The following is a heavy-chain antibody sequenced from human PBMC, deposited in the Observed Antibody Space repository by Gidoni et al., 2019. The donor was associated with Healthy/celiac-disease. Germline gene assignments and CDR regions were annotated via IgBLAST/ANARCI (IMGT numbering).Heavy chain of an antibody. CDR1: GGSFSGYY. V-gene: IGHV4-34*01. Sequence: QVQLQQWGAGLLKPSETLSLTCAVYGGSFSGYYWSWLRQPPGKGLEWIGEINHSGSTNYNPSLKSRVTISVDTSKNQFSLKLSSVTAADTAVYYCASAPTEGGWYVGSAFDIWGQGTMVTVSS. D-gene: IGHD6-19*01. CDR3: ASAPTEGGWYVGSAFDI. CDR2: INHSGST. J-gene: IGHJ3*02.